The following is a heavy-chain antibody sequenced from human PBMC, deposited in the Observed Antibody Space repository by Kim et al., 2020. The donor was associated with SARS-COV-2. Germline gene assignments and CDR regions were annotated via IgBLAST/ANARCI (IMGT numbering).Heavy chain of an antibody. D-gene: IGHD5-18*01. V-gene: IGHV1-2*02. Sequence: ASVKVSCKASGYTFTGYYMHWVRQAPGQGLEWMGWINPNSGGTNYAQKFQGRVTMTRDTSISTAYMELSRLRSDDTAVYYCARDQGSGGYSYGYNYWGQGTLVTVSS. J-gene: IGHJ4*02. CDR1: GYTFTGYY. CDR2: INPNSGGT. CDR3: ARDQGSGGYSYGYNY.